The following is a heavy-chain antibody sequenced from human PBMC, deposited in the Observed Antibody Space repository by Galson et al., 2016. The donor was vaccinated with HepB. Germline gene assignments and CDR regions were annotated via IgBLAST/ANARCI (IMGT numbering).Heavy chain of an antibody. CDR1: GFTFSSYG. CDR3: AREMGVAASAVFNY. D-gene: IGHD6-13*01. CDR2: IWSDGSNK. Sequence: SLRLSCAASGFTFSSYGMHWVRQAPGKGLEWVALIWSDGSNKYYADSVKGRFTISRDSSENTLFLQMNSLRAEDTAVYYCAREMGVAASAVFNYWGQGTLVTVSS. V-gene: IGHV3-33*01. J-gene: IGHJ4*02.